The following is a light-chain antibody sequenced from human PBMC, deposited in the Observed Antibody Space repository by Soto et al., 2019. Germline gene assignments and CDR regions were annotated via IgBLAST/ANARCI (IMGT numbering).Light chain of an antibody. J-gene: IGLJ2*01. CDR2: SSN. V-gene: IGLV1-44*01. CDR1: NSNIGSYT. CDR3: AAWDDSLNGVA. Sequence: QSVLTQPPSASATPGQRVTISCFGSNSNIGSYTVNWYRQHPGTAPKLLIYSSNQRPSGVPVRFSASKSGTSASLAISGLQSADEADYYCAAWDDSLNGVAFGGGTKLTVL.